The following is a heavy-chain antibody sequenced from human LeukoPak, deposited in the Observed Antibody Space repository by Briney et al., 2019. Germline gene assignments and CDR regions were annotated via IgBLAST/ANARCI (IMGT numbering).Heavy chain of an antibody. J-gene: IGHJ5*02. CDR2: IRSNGRDT. CDR1: GFTFSSYS. CDR3: AKGGYTTCFDP. V-gene: IGHV3-23*01. D-gene: IGHD2-15*01. Sequence: GGSLRLSCAASGFTFSSYSMSWVRQAPEKGLEWVSTIRSNGRDTYYADSVKGRFTISRDNPENTLFLEMNSLRAEDTAVYYCAKGGYTTCFDPWGQGTLVTVSS.